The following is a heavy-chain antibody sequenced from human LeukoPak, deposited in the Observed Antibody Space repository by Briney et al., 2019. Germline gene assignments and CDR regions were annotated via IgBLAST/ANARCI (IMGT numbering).Heavy chain of an antibody. CDR1: GGSISSSSYY. CDR2: IYYSGST. CDR3: ARDRRRAPDFWSGEKPFDY. Sequence: PSETLSLTCTVSGGSISSSSYYWGWIRQPPGKGLEWIGSIYYSGSTYYNPSLKSRVTISVDTSKNQFSLKLSSVTAADTAVYYCARDRRRAPDFWSGEKPFDYWGQGTLVTVSS. D-gene: IGHD3-3*01. V-gene: IGHV4-39*07. J-gene: IGHJ4*02.